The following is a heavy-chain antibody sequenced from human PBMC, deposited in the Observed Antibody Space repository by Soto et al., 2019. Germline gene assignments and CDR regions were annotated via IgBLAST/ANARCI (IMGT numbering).Heavy chain of an antibody. D-gene: IGHD3-22*01. CDR1: GYTFTSYD. CDR2: MNPNSGNT. V-gene: IGHV1-8*01. Sequence: RASVKVSCKASGYTFTSYDINWVRQATGQGLEWMGWMNPNSGNTGYAQKFQGRVTMTRNTSISTAYMELSSLRSEDTAVYYCARGKDYYDSSGYFYWFDPWGKGTLVTVSS. J-gene: IGHJ5*02. CDR3: ARGKDYYDSSGYFYWFDP.